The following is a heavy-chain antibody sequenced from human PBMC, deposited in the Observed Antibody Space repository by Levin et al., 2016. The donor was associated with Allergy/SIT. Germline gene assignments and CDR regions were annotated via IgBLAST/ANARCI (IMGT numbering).Heavy chain of an antibody. CDR1: GFTFSSYG. Sequence: GESLKISCAASGFTFSSYGMHWVRQAPGKGLEWVAVISYDGSNKYYADSVKGRFTISRDNSKNTLYLQMNSLRAEDTAVYYCAKEPPTVTTGYWGQGTLVTVSS. CDR3: AKEPPTVTTGY. D-gene: IGHD4-17*01. J-gene: IGHJ4*02. CDR2: ISYDGSNK. V-gene: IGHV3-30*18.